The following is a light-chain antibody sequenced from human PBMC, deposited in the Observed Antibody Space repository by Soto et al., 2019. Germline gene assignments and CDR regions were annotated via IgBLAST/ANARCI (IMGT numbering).Light chain of an antibody. CDR2: SAS. V-gene: IGKV3D-15*01. CDR3: QHYSYSPPAV. J-gene: IGKJ3*01. Sequence: EIVMTQSPATLSVSPGDRATLSCRASQSISSNLAWYQQKPGQAPRLLIYSASTRATGIPARFSGSGSGTEFTLTISSLQSEDFAVYYCQHYSYSPPAVFGPGTKVDIK. CDR1: QSISSN.